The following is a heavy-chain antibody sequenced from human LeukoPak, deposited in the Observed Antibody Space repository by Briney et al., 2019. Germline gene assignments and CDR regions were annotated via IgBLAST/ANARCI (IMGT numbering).Heavy chain of an antibody. Sequence: GGSLRLSCTAPGFSFTNHAMNWVRHTPGKGLERVSVVSVSGGTTFYADSVKGRFTISRDNSKNTLYLQMNSLRAEDTAVYYCAKDRDYGDYENWRQGTLVTVSS. CDR1: GFSFTNHA. V-gene: IGHV3-23*01. CDR3: AKDRDYGDYEN. D-gene: IGHD4-17*01. CDR2: VSVSGGTT. J-gene: IGHJ4*02.